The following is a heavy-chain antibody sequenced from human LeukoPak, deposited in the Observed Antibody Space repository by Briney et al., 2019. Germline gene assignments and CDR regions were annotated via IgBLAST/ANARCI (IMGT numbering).Heavy chain of an antibody. Sequence: SETLSLTCTVSGGSISSYYWSWIRQPAGKGLEWIGRIYTSGSTNYNPSLKSRVTMSVDTSKNQFSLKLSSVTAADTAVYYCARYCSSTSCHDAFDIWGQGTMVTVSS. CDR3: ARYCSSTSCHDAFDI. CDR1: GGSISSYY. D-gene: IGHD2-2*01. CDR2: IYTSGST. V-gene: IGHV4-4*07. J-gene: IGHJ3*02.